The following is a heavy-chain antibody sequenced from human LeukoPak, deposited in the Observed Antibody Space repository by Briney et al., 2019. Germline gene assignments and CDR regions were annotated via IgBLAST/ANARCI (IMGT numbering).Heavy chain of an antibody. J-gene: IGHJ3*02. D-gene: IGHD5-24*01. CDR3: ARGVRWLPDDAFDI. V-gene: IGHV4-4*07. CDR1: GGSISSYY. Sequence: ASETLSLTCTVSGGSISSYYWSWIRQPAGEGLEWIGRIYTSGSNNYNPSLKSRVTMSVDTSKNQSSLKLSSVTAADTAVYYCARGVRWLPDDAFDIWGQGTMVTVSS. CDR2: IYTSGSN.